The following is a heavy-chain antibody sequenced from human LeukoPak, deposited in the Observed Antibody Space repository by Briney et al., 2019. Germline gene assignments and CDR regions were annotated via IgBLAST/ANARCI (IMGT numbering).Heavy chain of an antibody. V-gene: IGHV3-23*01. CDR1: GLRFRSYA. J-gene: IGHJ4*02. CDR3: AKGRCSGVGCDSLHS. D-gene: IGHD2-15*01. CDR2: ISDDSSFT. Sequence: GGSLRLSCVASGLRFRSYAMNWVRQAPGKGLECISTISDDSSFTYYADSVKGRSAISRDDSKNTLYLQMNNLNVEDTAVYYCAKGRCSGVGCDSLHSWGQGALVTVSS.